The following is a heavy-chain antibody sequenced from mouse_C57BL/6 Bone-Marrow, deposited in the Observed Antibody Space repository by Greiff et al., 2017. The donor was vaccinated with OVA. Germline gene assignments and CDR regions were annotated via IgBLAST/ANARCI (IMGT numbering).Heavy chain of an antibody. Sequence: EVKLMESGAELVKPGASVKLSCTASGFNIKDYYMHWVKQRTEQGLEWIGRIDPEDGETKYAPKFQGKATITADTSSNTAYLQPSSLTSEDTAVYYCASLMVTTDYFDYWGQGTTLTVSS. D-gene: IGHD2-2*01. CDR3: ASLMVTTDYFDY. CDR2: IDPEDGET. CDR1: GFNIKDYY. J-gene: IGHJ2*01. V-gene: IGHV14-2*01.